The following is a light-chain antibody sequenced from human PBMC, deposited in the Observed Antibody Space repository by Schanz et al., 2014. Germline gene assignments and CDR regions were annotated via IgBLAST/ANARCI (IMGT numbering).Light chain of an antibody. J-gene: IGLJ2*01. CDR1: SSNIGAGYD. V-gene: IGLV1-40*01. Sequence: QSVLTQPPSVSGAPGQRVTISCTGSSSNIGAGYDVHWYQQFPGTAPKLLIYRNTNRPSGVPDRFSGSKSGTSASLAITGLQPEDDADYYCQSYDVSLSGFVVFGGGTKLTVL. CDR2: RNT. CDR3: QSYDVSLSGFVV.